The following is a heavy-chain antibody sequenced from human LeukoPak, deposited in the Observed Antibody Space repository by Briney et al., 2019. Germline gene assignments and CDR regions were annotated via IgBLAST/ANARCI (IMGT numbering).Heavy chain of an antibody. D-gene: IGHD3-22*01. CDR1: GFTFSTYA. Sequence: QTGGSLRLSCAASGFTFSTYAMSWVRQTPGKGLEWVSAISGGGGNTYYADSVKGRFTISRDNSKNTLYLQMNSLRAEDTAVYYCAKDLSALYYYYDSSGDELWGQGTTVTVSS. CDR2: ISGGGGNT. V-gene: IGHV3-23*01. J-gene: IGHJ6*02. CDR3: AKDLSALYYYYDSSGDEL.